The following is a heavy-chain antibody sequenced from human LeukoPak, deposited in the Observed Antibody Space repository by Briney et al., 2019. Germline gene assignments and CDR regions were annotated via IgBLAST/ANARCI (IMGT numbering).Heavy chain of an antibody. D-gene: IGHD3-22*01. CDR1: GGSFSGYY. J-gene: IGHJ4*02. CDR2: INHSGST. Sequence: PSETLSLTCAVYGGSFSGYYWSWIRRPPGKGLEWIGEINHSGSTNYNPSLKSRVTISVDTSKNQFSLKLSSVTAADTAVYYCARVFHPSYYDSSGYYRVFDYWGQGTLVTVSS. CDR3: ARVFHPSYYDSSGYYRVFDY. V-gene: IGHV4-34*01.